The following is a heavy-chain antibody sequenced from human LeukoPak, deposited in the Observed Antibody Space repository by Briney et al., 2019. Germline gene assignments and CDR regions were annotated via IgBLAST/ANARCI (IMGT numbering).Heavy chain of an antibody. J-gene: IGHJ4*02. CDR2: ISAYNGNT. D-gene: IGHD3-10*01. CDR3: ARGHYGSGSYGVCLRVVKRCTNFDY. Sequence: ASVKVSCKASGYTFTSYGISWVRQAPGQGLEWMGWISAYNGNTNYAQKLQGRVTMTTDTSTSTAYMELRSLRSDDTAVYYCARGHYGSGSYGVCLRVVKRCTNFDYWGQGTLVTVSS. V-gene: IGHV1-18*01. CDR1: GYTFTSYG.